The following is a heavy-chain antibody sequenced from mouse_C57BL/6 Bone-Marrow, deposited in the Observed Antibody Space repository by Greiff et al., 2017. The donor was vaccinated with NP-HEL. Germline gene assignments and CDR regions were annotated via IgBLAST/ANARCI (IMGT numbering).Heavy chain of an antibody. CDR3: AELPWFAY. J-gene: IGHJ3*01. Sequence: VQLQQSGAELVRPGTSVKLSCKASGYTFTSYWMHWVKQRPGQGLEWIGVIDPSDSYTNYNQKFKGKATLTVDTSSSTAYMQLSSLTSEDSAVYYCAELPWFAYWGQGTLVTVSA. CDR1: GYTFTSYW. V-gene: IGHV1-59*01. CDR2: IDPSDSYT.